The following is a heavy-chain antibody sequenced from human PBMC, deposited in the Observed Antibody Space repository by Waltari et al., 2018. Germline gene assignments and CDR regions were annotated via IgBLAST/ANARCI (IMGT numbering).Heavy chain of an antibody. CDR1: GYTFTGYY. CDR2: INPNSGGT. Sequence: QVQLVQSGAEVKKPGASVKVSCQASGYTFTGYYMHWVRQAPGQGLEWMGRINPNSGGTNYAQKFQGRVTMTRDTSISTAYMELSRLRSDDTAVYYCARREVGVRNAFDIWGQGTMVTVSS. D-gene: IGHD1-26*01. CDR3: ARREVGVRNAFDI. J-gene: IGHJ3*02. V-gene: IGHV1-2*06.